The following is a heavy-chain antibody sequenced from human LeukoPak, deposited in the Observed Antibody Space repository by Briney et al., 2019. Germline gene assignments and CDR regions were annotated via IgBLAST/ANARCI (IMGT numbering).Heavy chain of an antibody. CDR1: GGSITSRDSS. V-gene: IGHV4-30-4*01. Sequence: SETLSLTCTVSGGSITSRDSSWSWIRQPRGKGLGWIGYINYSGSTSYNPSLKSRVTISVDTSKNQFSLKLSSVTAADTAVYYCARDKDKKGDGLDVWGQGTTVTVSS. J-gene: IGHJ6*02. CDR2: INYSGST. CDR3: ARDKDKKGDGLDV.